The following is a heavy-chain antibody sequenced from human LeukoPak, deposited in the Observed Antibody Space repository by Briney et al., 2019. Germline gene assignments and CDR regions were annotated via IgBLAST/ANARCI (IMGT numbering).Heavy chain of an antibody. Sequence: GGSLRLSCAASGFTFSSYAMHWVRQAPGKGLEWVAVISYDGSNKYYADSVKGRFTISRDNSKNTLYLQMNSLRAEDTAVYYCAKDRLGATYPDAFDIWGQGTMVTVSS. CDR1: GFTFSSYA. J-gene: IGHJ3*02. D-gene: IGHD1-26*01. V-gene: IGHV3-30*04. CDR3: AKDRLGATYPDAFDI. CDR2: ISYDGSNK.